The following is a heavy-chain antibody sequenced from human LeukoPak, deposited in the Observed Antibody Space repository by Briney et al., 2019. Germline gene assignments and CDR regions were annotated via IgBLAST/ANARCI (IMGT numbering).Heavy chain of an antibody. CDR1: GFPFSSNY. V-gene: IGHV3-66*01. CDR2: IFSGGGT. CDR3: ARDLEAFDI. J-gene: IGHJ3*02. Sequence: PGGSLRLSCAASGFPFSSNYMSWVRQAPGKGLEWVSLIFSGGGTYYADSVKGRFTISRDNSKNTLFLQMNSLRAEDTAVYYCARDLEAFDIWGQGTMVTVSS.